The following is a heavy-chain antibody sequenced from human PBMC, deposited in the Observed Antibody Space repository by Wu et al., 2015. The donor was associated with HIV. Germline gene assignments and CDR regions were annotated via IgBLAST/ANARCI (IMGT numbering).Heavy chain of an antibody. CDR1: GYTFTSYG. D-gene: IGHD3-22*01. J-gene: IGHJ3*02. CDR2: ISAYNGNT. CDR3: ARAGTMIVVRDAFDI. V-gene: IGHV1-18*01. Sequence: QGQLVQSGAEVKKPEDSVKVSCKASGYTFTSYGISWVRQAPGQGLEWMGWISAYNGNTNYAQKLQGRVTMTTDTSTSTAYMELRSLRSDDTAVYYXARAGTMIVVRDAFDIWGQGTMVTVSS.